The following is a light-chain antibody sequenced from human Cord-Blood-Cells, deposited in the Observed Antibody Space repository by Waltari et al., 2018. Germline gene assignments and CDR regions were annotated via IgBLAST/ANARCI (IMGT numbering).Light chain of an antibody. V-gene: IGKV1-5*03. J-gene: IGKJ1*01. CDR2: KAS. Sequence: DSQLTQYPSTLSASVGDRVTLTCPASPSVGSWLAWDQQKPGKAPKLLIYKASSLESGVPSRFSGSGSGTEFTLTISSLQPDDFATYYCQQYNSYSRTFGQGTKVEIK. CDR3: QQYNSYSRT. CDR1: PSVGSW.